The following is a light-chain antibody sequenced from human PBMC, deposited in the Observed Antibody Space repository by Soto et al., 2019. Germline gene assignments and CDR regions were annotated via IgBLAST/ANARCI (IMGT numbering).Light chain of an antibody. CDR3: QQYYSTPIT. CDR1: QSVLCSSNNKNY. CDR2: WAS. J-gene: IGKJ4*01. V-gene: IGKV4-1*01. Sequence: DIVMTQSPDSLAVSLGERATINCKSSQSVLCSSNNKNYLAWYQQKPGQPPKLLIYWASTRESGVPDRFSGSGSGTDFTLTISSLQAEDVAVYYCQQYYSTPITFGGGTKVDI.